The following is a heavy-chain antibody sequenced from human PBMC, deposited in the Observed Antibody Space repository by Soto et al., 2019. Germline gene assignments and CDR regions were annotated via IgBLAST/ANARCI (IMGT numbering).Heavy chain of an antibody. D-gene: IGHD1-26*01. CDR1: GYTFTGYC. V-gene: IGHV1-2*04. CDR3: ASSSGSYAYYFDY. J-gene: IGHJ4*02. CDR2: INPNSGGT. Sequence: ASVKVSCKASGYTFTGYCMHWVRQAPGQGLEWMGWINPNSGGTNYAQKFQGWVTMTRDTSISTAYMELSRLRSDDTAVYYCASSSGSYAYYFDYWGQGTLVTVSS.